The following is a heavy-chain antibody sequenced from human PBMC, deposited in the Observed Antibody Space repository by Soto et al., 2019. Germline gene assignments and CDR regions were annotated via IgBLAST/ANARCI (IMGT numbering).Heavy chain of an antibody. CDR3: TRGRINWNPRRQTTNWFDP. D-gene: IGHD1-1*01. V-gene: IGHV3-49*03. J-gene: IGHJ5*02. Sequence: GGSLRLSCTASGFTFGDYAMSWFRQAPGKGLEWVGFIRSKAYGGTTEYAASVKGRFTISRDDSKSIAYLQMKSLKTEDTAVYYCTRGRINWNPRRQTTNWFDPWGQGTLVTVSS. CDR2: IRSKAYGGTT. CDR1: GFTFGDYA.